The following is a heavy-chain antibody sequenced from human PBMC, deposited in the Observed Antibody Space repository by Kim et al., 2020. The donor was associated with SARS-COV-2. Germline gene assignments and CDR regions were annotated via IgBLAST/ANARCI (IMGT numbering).Heavy chain of an antibody. CDR2: ISYDGSNK. CDR3: ANSDYYYGSGSFDY. V-gene: IGHV3-30*18. J-gene: IGHJ4*02. D-gene: IGHD3-10*01. Sequence: GGSLRLSCAASGFTFSSYGMHWVRQAPGKGLEWVAVISYDGSNKYYADSVKGRFTISRDNSKNTLYLQMNSLRAEDTAVYYCANSDYYYGSGSFDYWGQGTLVTVSS. CDR1: GFTFSSYG.